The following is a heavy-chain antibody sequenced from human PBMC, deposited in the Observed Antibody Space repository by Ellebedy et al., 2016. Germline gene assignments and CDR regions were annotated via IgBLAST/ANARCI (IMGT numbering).Heavy chain of an antibody. Sequence: GESLKISCAASGFTFSSYWMSWVRQAPGKGLEWVANIKQDGSDKYYVDSVKGRFTISRDNAKNSLYLLMNSLRAEDTAVYYCARIYCGGGGCYYDFWGQGTLVTVSS. V-gene: IGHV3-7*01. D-gene: IGHD2-15*01. J-gene: IGHJ4*02. CDR1: GFTFSSYW. CDR3: ARIYCGGGGCYYDF. CDR2: IKQDGSDK.